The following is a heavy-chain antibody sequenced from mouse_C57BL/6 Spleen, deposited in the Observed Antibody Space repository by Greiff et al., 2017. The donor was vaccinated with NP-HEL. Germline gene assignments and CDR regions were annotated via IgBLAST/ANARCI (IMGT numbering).Heavy chain of an antibody. CDR2: IDPSDSYT. D-gene: IGHD1-1*01. J-gene: IGHJ1*03. CDR3: ARIYGSSYWYFDV. CDR1: GYTFTSYW. V-gene: IGHV1-69*01. Sequence: VQLQQSGAELVMPGASVKLSCKASGYTFTSYWMHWVKQRPGQGLEWIGEIDPSDSYTNYNQKFKGKSTLTVDKSSSTAYMQLSSLTSEDYTVYYCARIYGSSYWYFDVWGTGTTVTVSS.